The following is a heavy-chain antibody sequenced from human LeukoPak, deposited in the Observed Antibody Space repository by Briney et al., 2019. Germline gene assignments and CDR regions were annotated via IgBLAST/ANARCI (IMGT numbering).Heavy chain of an antibody. CDR3: ATYYYDSSGPIYYFDY. V-gene: IGHV4-61*05. CDR2: IYTSGST. J-gene: IGHJ4*02. D-gene: IGHD3-22*01. CDR1: GGSISSSSYY. Sequence: PSETLSLTCTVSGGSISSSSYYWGWIRQPPGKGLEWIGRIYTSGSTNYNPSLKSRVTMSVDTSKNQFSLKLSSVTAADTAVYYCATYYYDSSGPIYYFDYWGQGTLVTVSS.